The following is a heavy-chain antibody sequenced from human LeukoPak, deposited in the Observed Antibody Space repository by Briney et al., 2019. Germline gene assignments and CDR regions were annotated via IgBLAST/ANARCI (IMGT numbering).Heavy chain of an antibody. CDR1: GFTFSSYA. Sequence: GGSLRLSCAASGFTFSSYAMSWVRQAPDKGLEWVALISYDGSNEYYADSVKGRFTISRDNSKNTLYLQMNSLRAEDTAVYYCAKRMAGATIDYWGQGTLVTVSS. D-gene: IGHD6-19*01. V-gene: IGHV3-30*18. CDR3: AKRMAGATIDY. CDR2: ISYDGSNE. J-gene: IGHJ4*02.